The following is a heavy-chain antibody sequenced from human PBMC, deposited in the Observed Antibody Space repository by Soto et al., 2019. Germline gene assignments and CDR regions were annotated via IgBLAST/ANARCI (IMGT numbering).Heavy chain of an antibody. CDR3: ARDLGAVAYDY. J-gene: IGHJ4*02. Sequence: EVQLVESGGGLVQPGGSLRLSCAACGFTFSSYAMHWVRQAPGKGLEYVSAISSNGGSTYYANSVKGRFTISRDNSKNTLYLQMGSLRAEDMAVYYCARDLGAVAYDYWGQGTLVTVSS. CDR1: GFTFSSYA. D-gene: IGHD6-19*01. V-gene: IGHV3-64*01. CDR2: ISSNGGST.